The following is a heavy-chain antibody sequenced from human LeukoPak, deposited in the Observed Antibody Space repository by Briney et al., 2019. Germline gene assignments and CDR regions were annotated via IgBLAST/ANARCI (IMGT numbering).Heavy chain of an antibody. Sequence: SEALSLTCAVYGGSFSGYYWSWIRQPPGKGLEWIGEINHSGSTSYNPSLKSRVTISVDTSKNQFSLKLSSVTAADTAVYYCARGRCSGGSCYKGHFQHWGQGTLVTVSS. CDR3: ARGRCSGGSCYKGHFQH. V-gene: IGHV4-34*01. CDR2: INHSGST. J-gene: IGHJ1*01. D-gene: IGHD2-15*01. CDR1: GGSFSGYY.